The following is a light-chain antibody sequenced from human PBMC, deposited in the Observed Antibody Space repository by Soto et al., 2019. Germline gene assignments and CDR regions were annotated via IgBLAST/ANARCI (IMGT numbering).Light chain of an antibody. CDR2: DTN. CDR3: GARDSSLSGVL. Sequence: QSVLTQPPSVSAAPGQQVTISCSGETSNIGNNYVSWYQQLPGAAPKLLIYDTNNRPSEIPDRFSGSRSGTSATLAITGLQTGDEGVYYCGARDSSLSGVLFGGGTQLTVL. CDR1: TSNIGNNY. V-gene: IGLV1-51*01. J-gene: IGLJ2*01.